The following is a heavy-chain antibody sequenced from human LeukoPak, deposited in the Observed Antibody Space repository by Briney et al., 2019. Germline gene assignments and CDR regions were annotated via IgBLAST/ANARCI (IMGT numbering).Heavy chain of an antibody. CDR2: IIPIFGTA. CDR1: GGTFSSYA. D-gene: IGHD6-13*01. CDR3: ASYKGSWYWFDP. Sequence: AASVKVSCKASGGTFSSYAISWVRQAPGQGLEWMGGIIPIFGTANYAQKFQGRVTITTDESTSTAYMELSSLRSEDTAVYYCASYKGSWYWFDPWGQGTLVTVSS. J-gene: IGHJ5*02. V-gene: IGHV1-69*05.